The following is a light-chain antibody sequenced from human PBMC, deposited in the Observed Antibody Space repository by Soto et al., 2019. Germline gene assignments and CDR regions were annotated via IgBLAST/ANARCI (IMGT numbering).Light chain of an antibody. Sequence: DIQMTQSPSSLSASVGDRVTITCLASQSITNYLNWYQQKPGKAPKLLFSGASNLQSGVPSGFSGSGFGTDFTLTISSLQPEDFATYFCQQTFLSPPTFGQGTKVEFK. CDR2: GAS. CDR3: QQTFLSPPT. V-gene: IGKV1-39*01. J-gene: IGKJ1*01. CDR1: QSITNY.